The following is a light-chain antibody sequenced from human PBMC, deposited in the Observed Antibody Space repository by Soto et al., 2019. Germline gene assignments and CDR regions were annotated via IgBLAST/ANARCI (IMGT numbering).Light chain of an antibody. CDR2: EVS. CDR3: SSCTSSSVYV. CDR1: SSDVGGYNY. Sequence: QSVLTRPASVSGSPGQSITISCTGTSSDVGGYNYVSWYQQHPGKAPKLMIYEVSNRPSGVSNRFSGSKSGNTAFLTISGLQAEDEADYYCSSCTSSSVYVLGTGTKVTVL. J-gene: IGLJ1*01. V-gene: IGLV2-14*01.